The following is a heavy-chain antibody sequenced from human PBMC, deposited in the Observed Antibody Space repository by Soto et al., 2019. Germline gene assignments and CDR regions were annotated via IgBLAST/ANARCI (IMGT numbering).Heavy chain of an antibody. Sequence: QVQLQESGPGLVKPSETLSLTCTVSGGSISRSYWTWIRQPPGKGLEWIGYIYDSRSTNYNPSLKSRVTMSLDTSKNQFSLKLTSVTAADTALYYCARDSYGSAWYFDPWGQGTLVTVSS. J-gene: IGHJ5*02. V-gene: IGHV4-59*01. D-gene: IGHD6-13*01. CDR2: IYDSRST. CDR1: GGSISRSY. CDR3: ARDSYGSAWYFDP.